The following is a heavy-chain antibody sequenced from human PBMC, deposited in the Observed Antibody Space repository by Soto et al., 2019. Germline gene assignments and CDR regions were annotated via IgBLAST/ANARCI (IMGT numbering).Heavy chain of an antibody. CDR3: ARGRLRGRYFDY. CDR1: GDSISSGGYF. V-gene: IGHV4-31*03. Sequence: QVQLQESGPGLVKPSQTLSLTCTVSGDSISSGGYFWNWIRHHPGKGLEWIGYIFYSGTTFYNPSLKSRLSISVDTSNNQFSLNLTPGTAADPAGDFGARGRLRGRYFDYWGQGALGTGSS. D-gene: IGHD4-17*01. CDR2: IFYSGTT. J-gene: IGHJ4*02.